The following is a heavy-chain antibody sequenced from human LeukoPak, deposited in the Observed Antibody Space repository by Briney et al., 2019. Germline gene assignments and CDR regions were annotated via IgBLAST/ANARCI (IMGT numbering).Heavy chain of an antibody. CDR2: ISGSGVGT. Sequence: GGSLRLSCAASGFTFSTYAMSWVRQAPGKGLEWVSAISGSGVGTYYADSVKGRFTISRDNSKNTLFLQMNSLRAEDTAVYYCAKDANYDFWSGYYAFDYWGQGTLVTVSS. V-gene: IGHV3-23*01. CDR1: GFTFSTYA. J-gene: IGHJ4*02. CDR3: AKDANYDFWSGYYAFDY. D-gene: IGHD3-3*01.